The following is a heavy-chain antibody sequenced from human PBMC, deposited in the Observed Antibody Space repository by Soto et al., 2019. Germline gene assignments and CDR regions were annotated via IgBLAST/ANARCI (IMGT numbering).Heavy chain of an antibody. J-gene: IGHJ5*02. D-gene: IGHD3-22*01. CDR3: ARGQVVNFDNWFDP. CDR1: GYTFTTYG. CDR2: INPNSGHT. Sequence: QIQLLQSGAEVKRPGTSVKVSCQASGYTFTTYGIIWVRQAPGQGLEWMGWINPNSGHTNYAQNLKVRATMTTDTSTNTAYMELGSLGSDDTAVYFGARGQVVNFDNWFDPWGQGTLVTVSS. V-gene: IGHV1-18*01.